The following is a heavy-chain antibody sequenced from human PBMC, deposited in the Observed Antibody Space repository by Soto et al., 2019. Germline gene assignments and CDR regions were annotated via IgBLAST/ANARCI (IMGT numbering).Heavy chain of an antibody. CDR2: FIPILGTA. CDR1: RGPLSSYA. V-gene: IGHV1-69*13. CDR3: ARVGRERGLRFAFDI. J-gene: IGHJ3*02. D-gene: IGHD4-17*01. Sequence: GASVKVSCNPSRGPLSSYAISWVRHAPGQGLEWMGGFIPILGTANYAQKFKGRVTITADESTSTAYMELSSLRSEDTAVYYCARVGRERGLRFAFDIWGQGTMVTVSS.